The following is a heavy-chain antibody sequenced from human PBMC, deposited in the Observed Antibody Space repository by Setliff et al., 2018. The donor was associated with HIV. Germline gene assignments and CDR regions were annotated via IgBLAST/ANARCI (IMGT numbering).Heavy chain of an antibody. Sequence: GGSLRLSCAASGFTFNTYAMSWVRQAPGKGLEWVSVISGSGGSTFYADSVKGRFTIARDNSKNALYLLMNGLRVEDTAVYYCAKDGLTSSWYGGSSGYYYYYYMDVWGKGTTVTVSS. D-gene: IGHD6-13*01. CDR2: ISGSGGST. J-gene: IGHJ6*03. CDR1: GFTFNTYA. CDR3: AKDGLTSSWYGGSSGYYYYYYMDV. V-gene: IGHV3-23*01.